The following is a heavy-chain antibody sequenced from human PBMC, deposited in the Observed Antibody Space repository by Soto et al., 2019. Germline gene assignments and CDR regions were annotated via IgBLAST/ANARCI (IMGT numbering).Heavy chain of an antibody. Sequence: EVQLVESGGGLVQPGGSLRLSCAASGFTLSSYAMHWVRQATGKGLEYVSAISSNGGSTYYANSVKGRFTISRDNSKHTLYLQMGSLRAEDMGGYYCARGSNSWYGGMDVWGQGTTVTVSS. CDR2: ISSNGGST. D-gene: IGHD6-13*01. V-gene: IGHV3-64*01. CDR3: ARGSNSWYGGMDV. CDR1: GFTLSSYA. J-gene: IGHJ6*02.